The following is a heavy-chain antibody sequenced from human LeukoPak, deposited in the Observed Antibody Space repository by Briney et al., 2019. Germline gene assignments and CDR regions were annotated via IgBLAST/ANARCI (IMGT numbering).Heavy chain of an antibody. V-gene: IGHV4-39*01. J-gene: IGHJ6*02. CDR2: IYYSGST. D-gene: IGHD1-14*01. CDR3: ARHAPAEKYYYYYYGMDV. CDR1: GGSISSSSYY. Sequence: SETLSLTCTVSGGSISSSSYYWGWIRQPPGKGLEWIGSIYYSGSTYYNPSLKGRVSISVDTSKNQFSLKLSSVTAADTAVYYCARHAPAEKYYYYYYGMDVWGQGTTVTVSS.